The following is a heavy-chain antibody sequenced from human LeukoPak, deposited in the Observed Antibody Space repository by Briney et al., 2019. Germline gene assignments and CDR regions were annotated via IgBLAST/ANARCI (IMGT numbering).Heavy chain of an antibody. Sequence: GASVKVSCKASGGTFSSYAISWVRQAPGQGLEWMGGIIPIFGTANYAQKFQGRVTITADESTSTAYMELSSLRSEDTAVYYCARADSSSSYYYYYYMDVWGKGTTVTVSS. D-gene: IGHD6-6*01. CDR2: IIPIFGTA. V-gene: IGHV1-69*13. CDR3: ARADSSSSYYYYYYMDV. J-gene: IGHJ6*03. CDR1: GGTFSSYA.